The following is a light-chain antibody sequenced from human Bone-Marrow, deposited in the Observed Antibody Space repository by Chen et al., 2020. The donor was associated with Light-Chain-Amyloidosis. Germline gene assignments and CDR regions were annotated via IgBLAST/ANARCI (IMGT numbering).Light chain of an antibody. Sequence: SYELPQPPSVSVSTVQTARITCSGDDLPTKYAYWYQQKPGQAPVLVIHRDTERPSGISERFSGSSSGTTATLTISGVQAEDEADYHCQSADSSGTYEVIFGGGTKLTVL. CDR1: DLPTKY. V-gene: IGLV3-25*03. CDR2: RDT. CDR3: QSADSSGTYEVI. J-gene: IGLJ2*01.